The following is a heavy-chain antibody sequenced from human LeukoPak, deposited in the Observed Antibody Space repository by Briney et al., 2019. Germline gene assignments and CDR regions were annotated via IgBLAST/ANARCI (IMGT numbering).Heavy chain of an antibody. J-gene: IGHJ5*02. CDR1: GWSFNDYY. CDR2: INARGDT. D-gene: IGHD2-2*01. V-gene: IGHV4-34*01. CDR3: ARGQVPAARGYNWFDP. Sequence: PSETLSLTCAVYGWSFNDYYWNWIRQPPGKGLEWVGEINARGDTNFNPSLKSRVTISVDTSKSQFSLTLTSMIAADTAVYYCARGQVPAARGYNWFDPWGQATLVTVSS.